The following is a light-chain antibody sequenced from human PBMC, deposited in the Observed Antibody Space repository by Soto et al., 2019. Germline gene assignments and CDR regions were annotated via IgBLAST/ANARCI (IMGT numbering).Light chain of an antibody. CDR1: QSPVTSDGNTY. CDR3: MQRTSWPYT. V-gene: IGKV2-30*01. Sequence: DVVMTQSPLSLSVIPGQPASISCRSSQSPVTSDGNTYLNWFHQMPGQSPRRLIYKISNRDSGVPDRFIGSGSGTEFTLKISRVEAEDVGIYYCMQRTSWPYTFGQGTKLEI. J-gene: IGKJ2*01. CDR2: KIS.